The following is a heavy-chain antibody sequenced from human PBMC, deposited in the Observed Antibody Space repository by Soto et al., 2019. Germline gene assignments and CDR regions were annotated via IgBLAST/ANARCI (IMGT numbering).Heavy chain of an antibody. V-gene: IGHV4-34*01. CDR2: INHSGST. CDR1: GGSFSGYY. Sequence: SETLSLTCAVYGGSFSGYYWSWIRQPPGKGLEWIGEINHSGSTNYNPSLKSRVTISVDTSKNQFSLKLSSVTAADTAVYYCARGRVATIANRRSVYMDVWGKGTTVTVSS. CDR3: ARGRVATIANRRSVYMDV. D-gene: IGHD5-12*01. J-gene: IGHJ6*03.